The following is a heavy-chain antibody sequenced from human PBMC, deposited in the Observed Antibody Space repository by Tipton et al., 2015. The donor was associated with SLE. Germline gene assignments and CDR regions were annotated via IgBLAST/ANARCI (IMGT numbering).Heavy chain of an antibody. J-gene: IGHJ3*02. D-gene: IGHD6-13*01. V-gene: IGHV4-34*01. Sequence: TLSLTCAVYGGSFSGYYWSWIRQPPGKGPEWIGEINHSGSTNYNPSLKSRVTISVDTSKNQFSLKLSSVTAADTAVYYCARRRARQQLEEDAFDIWGQGTMVTVSS. CDR2: INHSGST. CDR1: GGSFSGYY. CDR3: ARRRARQQLEEDAFDI.